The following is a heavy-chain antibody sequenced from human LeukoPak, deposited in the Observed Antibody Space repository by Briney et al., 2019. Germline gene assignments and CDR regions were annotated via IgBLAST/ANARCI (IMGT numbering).Heavy chain of an antibody. Sequence: GESLKISCKGSGYSFSHYWIVWVRQMPGKGLEWMGIIYPGDSDTRYSPSFQGQVTISADKSISTAYLQWSSLKASDTAMYYFARQGGSYWSHFDYWGQGTLVTVSS. CDR2: IYPGDSDT. CDR3: ARQGGSYWSHFDY. D-gene: IGHD1-26*01. CDR1: GYSFSHYW. J-gene: IGHJ4*02. V-gene: IGHV5-51*01.